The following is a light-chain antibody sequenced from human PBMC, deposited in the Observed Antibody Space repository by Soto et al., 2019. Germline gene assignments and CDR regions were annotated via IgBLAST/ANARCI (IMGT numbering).Light chain of an antibody. CDR2: EVS. V-gene: IGKV2-30*01. J-gene: IGKJ1*01. CDR3: MQGTHCGT. CDR1: QSLVSTDGHTY. Sequence: DVVLTQSPLSLPVTLGQPASISCRSNQSLVSTDGHTYLNWFQQRPGKSPRRLIYEVSNRDSGVPDRVRGSGSDTEFTLRSSRVESEDVAIYFCMQGTHCGTCGQGTNVEI.